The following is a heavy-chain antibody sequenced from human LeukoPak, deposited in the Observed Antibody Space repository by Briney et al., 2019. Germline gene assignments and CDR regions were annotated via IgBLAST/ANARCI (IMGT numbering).Heavy chain of an antibody. J-gene: IGHJ4*02. V-gene: IGHV4-39*01. CDR2: LSYRGST. CDR1: GGSINSNSFY. D-gene: IGHD3-3*01. Sequence: PSETLSLTCTVSGGSINSNSFYWGWARQPPGKGLEWIGIGSLSYRGSTYYSPSLKSRITISVDMAKSQSSLKLASVTAADTAVYYCASNIRFLEWLPDSWGQGTLVTVSS. CDR3: ASNIRFLEWLPDS.